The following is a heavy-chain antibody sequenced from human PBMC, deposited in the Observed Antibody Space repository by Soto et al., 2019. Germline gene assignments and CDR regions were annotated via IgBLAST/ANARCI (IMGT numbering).Heavy chain of an antibody. D-gene: IGHD6-6*01. J-gene: IGHJ4*02. Sequence: GGSLRLSCTASGVTFSSYAMSWVRQAPGKGLEWVSAISGSGGNTYYADSVKGRFTISRDNSKNTLYLQMNSLRAEDTAVYYCAKSITARPFDYWGQGTLVTVSS. CDR1: GVTFSSYA. CDR3: AKSITARPFDY. V-gene: IGHV3-23*01. CDR2: ISGSGGNT.